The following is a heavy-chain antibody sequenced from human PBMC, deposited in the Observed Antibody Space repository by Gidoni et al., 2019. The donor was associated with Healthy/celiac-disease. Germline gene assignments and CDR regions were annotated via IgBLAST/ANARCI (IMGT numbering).Heavy chain of an antibody. CDR1: GFTFSSYS. Sequence: GFTFSSYSMNWVRQAPGKGLEWFSYISSSSSTIYYADSVKGRFTISRDNAKNSLYLQMNSLRDEDTAVYYCARGDKYSSGWAEFDPWGQGTLVTVSS. J-gene: IGHJ5*02. V-gene: IGHV3-48*02. CDR3: ARGDKYSSGWAEFDP. D-gene: IGHD6-19*01. CDR2: ISSSSSTI.